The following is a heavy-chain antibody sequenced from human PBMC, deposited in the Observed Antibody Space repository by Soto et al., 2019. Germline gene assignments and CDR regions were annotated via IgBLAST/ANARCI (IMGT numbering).Heavy chain of an antibody. D-gene: IGHD2-15*01. Sequence: EVLLLESGGGLVQPGGSLRLSCAASAFTFGTYGTTWVRQAPGRGLEWVSGIDAGGGKIFYADSVKGRFIISRDNSKNTLYLQMNSLGDEDTAMYYCTKWYGYADVWGQGTTVTVSS. CDR3: TKWYGYADV. CDR2: IDAGGGKI. V-gene: IGHV3-23*03. CDR1: AFTFGTYG. J-gene: IGHJ6*02.